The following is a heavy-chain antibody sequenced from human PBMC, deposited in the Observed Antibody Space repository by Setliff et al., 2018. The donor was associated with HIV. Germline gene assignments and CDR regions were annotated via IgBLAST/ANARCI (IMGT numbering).Heavy chain of an antibody. J-gene: IGHJ4*02. D-gene: IGHD3-22*01. CDR3: ARTPEDYDQYFFDR. V-gene: IGHV4-4*09. CDR1: DDPINSFY. Sequence: SETLSLTCTVSDDPINSFYWSWIRQPPGKGLEWIGYIYTSGSTNYNPSLEGRVTISVDTSKNQFSLKLSSVTAADTAVYYCARTPEDYDQYFFDRWALGTLVTISS. CDR2: IYTSGST.